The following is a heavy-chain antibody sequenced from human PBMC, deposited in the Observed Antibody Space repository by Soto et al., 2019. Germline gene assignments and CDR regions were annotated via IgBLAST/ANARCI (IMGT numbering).Heavy chain of an antibody. Sequence: ASVKVSCKASGYTFTGYYMHWVRQAPGQGLEWMGWINPNSGGTNYAQKFQGRVTMTRDTSISTAYMELSRLRSDDTAVYYCARDRELLWFGELLGWFDSWGQGTLVTVSS. J-gene: IGHJ5*01. CDR1: GYTFTGYY. V-gene: IGHV1-2*02. CDR3: ARDRELLWFGELLGWFDS. CDR2: INPNSGGT. D-gene: IGHD3-10*01.